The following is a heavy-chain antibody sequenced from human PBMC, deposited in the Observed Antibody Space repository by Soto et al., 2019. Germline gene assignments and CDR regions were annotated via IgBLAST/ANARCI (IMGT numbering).Heavy chain of an antibody. CDR2: VYSSGTT. D-gene: IGHD3-10*01. CDR3: ARDIGSFAYGEGY. CDR1: GGSINSYW. Sequence: PSETLSLTCSVSGGSINSYWWSWIRQPAGKGLEWIGRVYSSGTTDYNPSFNSRATMSVETSKNQFSLKLSSVTAADTAVYYCARDIGSFAYGEGYWGQGIQVTVSS. V-gene: IGHV4-4*07. J-gene: IGHJ4*02.